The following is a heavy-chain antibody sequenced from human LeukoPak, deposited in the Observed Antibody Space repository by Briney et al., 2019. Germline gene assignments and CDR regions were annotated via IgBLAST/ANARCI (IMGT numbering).Heavy chain of an antibody. CDR2: INPNSGGT. J-gene: IGHJ4*02. CDR1: GYTFTGYY. CDR3: ARDLRIVGASDYFDY. V-gene: IGHV1-2*02. D-gene: IGHD1-26*01. Sequence: GASVKVSCKASGYTFTGYYMHWVRQAPGQGLEWMGWINPNSGGTNYAQKFQGRVTMTRDTSISTAYMELRSLRSDDTAVYYCARDLRIVGASDYFDYWGQGTLVTVSS.